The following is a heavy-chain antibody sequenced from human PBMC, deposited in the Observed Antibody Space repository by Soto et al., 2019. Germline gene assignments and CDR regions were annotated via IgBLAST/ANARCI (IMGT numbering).Heavy chain of an antibody. J-gene: IGHJ6*02. CDR1: GGSIRSYY. CDR2: IYYSGST. CDR3: AKCRSSWVESGMDV. V-gene: IGHV4-59*01. Sequence: XXTLSLPFTVSGGSIRSYYWGWILQPPGKGLEWIGYIYYSGSTNYNPSLKSRFTISRDNAKNSLYLQMNSLRDEDTALYYCAKCRSSWVESGMDVWGQGTTVTVSS.